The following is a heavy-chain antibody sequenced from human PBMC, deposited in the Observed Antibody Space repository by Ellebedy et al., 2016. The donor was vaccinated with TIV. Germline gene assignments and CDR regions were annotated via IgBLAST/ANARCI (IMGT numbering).Heavy chain of an antibody. V-gene: IGHV4-59*01. Sequence: MPGGSLRLSCTVSGGSISSYDWNWIRQPPGKGLEWIGYIYYSGSTNYNPSLKSRVTISVDTSKNQFSLRLTSVTAADTAVYYCARVAKIAAAGQPYYYYYGLDGWGQGTTVTVSS. D-gene: IGHD6-13*01. CDR2: IYYSGST. CDR3: ARVAKIAAAGQPYYYYYGLDG. J-gene: IGHJ6*02. CDR1: GGSISSYD.